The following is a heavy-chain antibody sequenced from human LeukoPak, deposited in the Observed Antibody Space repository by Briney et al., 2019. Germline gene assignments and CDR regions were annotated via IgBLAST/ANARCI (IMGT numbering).Heavy chain of an antibody. CDR2: INTKSGAT. J-gene: IGHJ4*02. CDR1: GYTFTSYD. CDR3: ARDLGISGWYAPPLGYFDY. V-gene: IGHV1-2*02. Sequence: GASVKVSCKASGYTFTSYDINWVRQAPGQGLEWLGWINTKSGATNYAQNFQGRVTMTRDTSMSTTYMELKRLRSDDTAVYYCARDLGISGWYAPPLGYFDYWGQGTLLTVSS. D-gene: IGHD6-19*01.